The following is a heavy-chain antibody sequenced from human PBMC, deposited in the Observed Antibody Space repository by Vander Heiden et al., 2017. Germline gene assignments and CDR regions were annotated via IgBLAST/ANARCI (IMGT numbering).Heavy chain of an antibody. CDR1: GGSIRSGGYS. J-gene: IGHJ6*02. CDR2: IYHSGST. Sequence: QLQLQESGSGLVKPSQTLSLTCAVSGGSIRSGGYSWSWIRQPPGKGLEWIGYIYHSGSTYYNPSLKSRVTISVDRSKNQFSLKLSSVTAADTAVYYCARGTYRPLGYYYYGMDVWGQGTTVTVSS. V-gene: IGHV4-30-2*01. D-gene: IGHD1-1*01. CDR3: ARGTYRPLGYYYYGMDV.